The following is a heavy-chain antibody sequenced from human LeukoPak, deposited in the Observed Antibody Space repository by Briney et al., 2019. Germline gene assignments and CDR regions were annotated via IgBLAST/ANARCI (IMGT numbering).Heavy chain of an antibody. CDR2: ISSSSSYI. CDR1: GFTFSSYA. CDR3: ARELATGTTDY. J-gene: IGHJ4*02. Sequence: GGSLRLSCAASGFTFSSYAMSWVRQAPGKGLEWVSSISSSSSYIYYADSVKGRFTISRDNAKNSLYLQMNSLRAEDTAVYYCARELATGTTDYWGQGTLVTVSS. D-gene: IGHD1-7*01. V-gene: IGHV3-21*01.